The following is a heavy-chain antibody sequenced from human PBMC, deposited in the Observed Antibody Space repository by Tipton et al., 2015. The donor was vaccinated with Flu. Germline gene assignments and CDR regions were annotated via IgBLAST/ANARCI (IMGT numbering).Heavy chain of an antibody. CDR1: GYSISSRYY. V-gene: IGHV4-38-2*02. D-gene: IGHD3-10*01. CDR3: ATTTYYYGSGTHDY. J-gene: IGHJ4*02. Sequence: TLSLTCTVSGYSISSRYYWGWIRQPPGKGLEWIGCVCHGGTTYYNPSLKGRVALSLDTFNNQFSLKLTSVTAADTAVYFCATTTYYYGSGTHDYWGQGTLVTVSS. CDR2: VCHGGTT.